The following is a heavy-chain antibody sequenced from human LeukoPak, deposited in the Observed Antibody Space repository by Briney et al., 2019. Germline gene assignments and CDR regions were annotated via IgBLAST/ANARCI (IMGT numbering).Heavy chain of an antibody. D-gene: IGHD5-12*01. J-gene: IGHJ5*02. V-gene: IGHV3-21*04. CDR2: ISSSSSYI. CDR1: GFTFSSYS. CDR3: AKDRGYDPQNWFDP. Sequence: PGGSLRLSCAASGFTFSSYSMNWVRQAPGKGLEWVSSISSSSSYIYYADSVKGRFTISRDNSKNTLYLQMNSLRAEDTAVYYCAKDRGYDPQNWFDPWGQGTLVTVSS.